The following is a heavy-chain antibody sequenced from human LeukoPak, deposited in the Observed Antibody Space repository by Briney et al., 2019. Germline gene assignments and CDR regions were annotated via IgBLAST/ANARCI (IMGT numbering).Heavy chain of an antibody. CDR1: GFTFSSYS. CDR3: ARRKVGPTNYYYGVDV. J-gene: IGHJ6*02. CDR2: VSASGLST. V-gene: IGHV3-23*01. D-gene: IGHD1-26*01. Sequence: GGSLRLSCAASGFTFSSYSMSWVRRSPGKGLEWVSSVSASGLSTYYADSVKGRFTISRDNSKNTLYLQMNSLTADDTALYYCARRKVGPTNYYYGVDVWGQGTTVTVSS.